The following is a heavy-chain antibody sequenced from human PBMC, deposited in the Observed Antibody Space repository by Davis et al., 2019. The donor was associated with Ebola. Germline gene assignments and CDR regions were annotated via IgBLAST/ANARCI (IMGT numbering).Heavy chain of an antibody. V-gene: IGHV3-30-3*01. CDR3: ARDSLVVVAATPDRFDY. D-gene: IGHD2-15*01. CDR1: GFTFSSYA. J-gene: IGHJ4*02. Sequence: PGGSLRLSCAASGFTFSSYAMHWVRQAPGKGLEWVAVISYDGSNKYYADSVKGRFTISRDNSKNTLYLQMNSLRAEDTAVYYCARDSLVVVAATPDRFDYWGQGTLVTVSS. CDR2: ISYDGSNK.